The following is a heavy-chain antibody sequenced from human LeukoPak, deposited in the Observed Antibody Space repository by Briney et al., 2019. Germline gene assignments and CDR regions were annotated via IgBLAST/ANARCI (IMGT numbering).Heavy chain of an antibody. Sequence: ASVKVSCKASGYTFTSYYMHWVRQAPGQGLEWMGIINPSGGSTSYAQKFQGRVTMTRDTSTSTVYMELSSLRSEDTAVYYCARGTGTFYYYYYYMDVWGKGTTVTVSS. CDR1: GYTFTSYY. CDR3: ARGTGTFYYYYYYMDV. J-gene: IGHJ6*03. CDR2: INPSGGST. D-gene: IGHD2-8*02. V-gene: IGHV1-46*01.